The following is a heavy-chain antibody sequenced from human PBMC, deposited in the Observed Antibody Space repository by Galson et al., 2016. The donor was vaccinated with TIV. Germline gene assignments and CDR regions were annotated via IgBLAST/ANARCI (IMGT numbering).Heavy chain of an antibody. Sequence: SLRLSCAASGFIFTTYAMKWVRQAPGKGLDWVSSISGRGGRAYYADSVKGRFTISRDNSRNTLFLQMNSLRAEDTAVYYCAKDWAGTYDYSFFPFDSWGQGTLVTVSS. D-gene: IGHD3-16*01. CDR3: AKDWAGTYDYSFFPFDS. V-gene: IGHV3-23*01. CDR1: GFIFTTYA. CDR2: ISGRGGRA. J-gene: IGHJ3*02.